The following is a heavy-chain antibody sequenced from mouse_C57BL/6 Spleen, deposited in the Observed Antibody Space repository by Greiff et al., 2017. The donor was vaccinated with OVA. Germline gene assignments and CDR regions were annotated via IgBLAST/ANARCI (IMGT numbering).Heavy chain of an antibody. D-gene: IGHD4-1*01. J-gene: IGHJ2*01. Sequence: VMLVESGAELVRPGASVKLSCKASGYTFTDYYINWVKQRPGQGLEWIARIYPGSGNTYYNEKFKGKATLTAEKSSSTAYMQLSSLTSEDSAVYFCARGANWDYWGQGTTLTVSS. CDR2: IYPGSGNT. CDR3: ARGANWDY. CDR1: GYTFTDYY. V-gene: IGHV1-76*01.